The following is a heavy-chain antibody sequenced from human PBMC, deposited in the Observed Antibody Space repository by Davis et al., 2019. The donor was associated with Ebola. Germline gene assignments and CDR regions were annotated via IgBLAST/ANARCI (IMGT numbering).Heavy chain of an antibody. Sequence: PGGSLRLSCAASGFTFNSYAMSWVRQAPGKGLEWVSAISGSGGSTYYADSVKGRFTISRDNSKNTLYLQMNSLRAEDTAVYYCARGRGGKSRYGMDVWGQGTTVTVSS. D-gene: IGHD4-23*01. CDR2: ISGSGGST. V-gene: IGHV3-23*01. CDR1: GFTFNSYA. CDR3: ARGRGGKSRYGMDV. J-gene: IGHJ6*02.